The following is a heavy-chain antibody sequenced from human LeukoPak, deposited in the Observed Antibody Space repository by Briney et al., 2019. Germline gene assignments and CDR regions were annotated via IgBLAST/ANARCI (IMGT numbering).Heavy chain of an antibody. D-gene: IGHD2-2*01. Sequence: GRSLRLSCAASGFTFSSYAMRWVRQAPGKGLEWVAIISYGGSKKYYADSVKGRFTISRDNSKNTLYVQMNSLRAEDTAVYYCARDLGLDIVVVPAAIQRNDYYYYGMDVWGQGTTVTVSS. V-gene: IGHV3-30*04. J-gene: IGHJ6*02. CDR2: ISYGGSKK. CDR1: GFTFSSYA. CDR3: ARDLGLDIVVVPAAIQRNDYYYYGMDV.